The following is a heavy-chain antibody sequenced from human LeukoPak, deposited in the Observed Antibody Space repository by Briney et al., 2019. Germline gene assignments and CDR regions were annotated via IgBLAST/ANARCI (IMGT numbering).Heavy chain of an antibody. CDR3: ARASRAAAAPFDY. D-gene: IGHD6-13*01. CDR2: IYSGGST. V-gene: IGHV3-53*01. J-gene: IGHJ4*02. Sequence: GGSLRLSCAASGFTVSSNYMSWVRRAPGKGLEWVSVIYSGGSTYYADSVKGRFTISRDNSKNTLYLQMNSLRAEDTAVYYCARASRAAAAPFDYWGQGTLVTVSS. CDR1: GFTVSSNY.